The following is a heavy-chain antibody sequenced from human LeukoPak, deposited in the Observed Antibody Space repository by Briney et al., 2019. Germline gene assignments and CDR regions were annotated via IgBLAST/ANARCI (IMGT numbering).Heavy chain of an antibody. CDR3: ARELIMTTVITKQLGAFDI. J-gene: IGHJ3*02. CDR2: IYSDGST. Sequence: QAGGSLRLSCAASGFIVRSNYMSWVRQAPGKGLEWVSVIYSDGSTYYADSVKGRFTISRDNSKNTLYLQMNSLRAEDTAVYYCARELIMTTVITKQLGAFDIWGQGTMVTVSS. V-gene: IGHV3-53*01. CDR1: GFIVRSNY. D-gene: IGHD4-23*01.